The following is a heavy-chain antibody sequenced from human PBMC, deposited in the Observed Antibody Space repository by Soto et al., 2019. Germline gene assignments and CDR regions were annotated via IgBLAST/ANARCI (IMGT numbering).Heavy chain of an antibody. CDR1: GYTFTNYG. Sequence: QVQLLQSGAEVKKPGASVKVSCKASGYTFTNYGITWVRQAHGQGLEWMGWISAYNGDTHYTQRLQGRVTMTTDTSTSTAYMELRGLRSDDTAVYYCARGRQLVGYFYYYMDVWGKGTTVTVSS. D-gene: IGHD6-6*01. V-gene: IGHV1-18*01. J-gene: IGHJ6*03. CDR2: ISAYNGDT. CDR3: ARGRQLVGYFYYYMDV.